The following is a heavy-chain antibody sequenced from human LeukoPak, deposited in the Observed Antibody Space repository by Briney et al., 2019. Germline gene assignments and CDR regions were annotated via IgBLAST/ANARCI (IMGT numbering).Heavy chain of an antibody. J-gene: IGHJ6*02. V-gene: IGHV4-59*01. CDR2: IYYSEST. CDR1: GGSISTYY. D-gene: IGHD3-16*01. Sequence: SESLALTCTVSGGSISTYYWSWIRPPPGKGLEWIGFIYYSESTNYSPSLKSRVTISVDTSKNQFSLKLSSVTAADTAVYYCARVGYYYGMDVWGQGTTVTVSS. CDR3: ARVGYYYGMDV.